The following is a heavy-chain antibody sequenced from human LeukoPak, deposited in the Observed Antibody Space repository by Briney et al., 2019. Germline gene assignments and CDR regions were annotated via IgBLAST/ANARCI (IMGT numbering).Heavy chain of an antibody. D-gene: IGHD3-22*01. Sequence: SETLSLTCTVFGDSVSRSDSYWDWIRQPPGKGLEWIGTIYYSGRTYYSPSLKSRVTISVDTSNNQFSLNLSSVTAADTALYFCARRRYYDSSGYLDWGQGTLVTVSS. CDR2: IYYSGRT. CDR1: GDSVSRSDSY. V-gene: IGHV4-39*01. J-gene: IGHJ1*01. CDR3: ARRRYYDSSGYLD.